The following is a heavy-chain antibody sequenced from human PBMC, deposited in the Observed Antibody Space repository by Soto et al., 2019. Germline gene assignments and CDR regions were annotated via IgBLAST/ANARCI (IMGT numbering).Heavy chain of an antibody. CDR3: ARSLFLASTDTEPFDY. CDR1: RFTFSSYA. V-gene: IGHV3-23*01. Sequence: EVQLLESGGGLVQPGGSLVLSCAASRFTFSSYAMSWLRQAPGKGLERVSSISGGGNDAYYADSVKGRFTISRDNSQNTLYLQMSSLRADDTAVYYCARSLFLASTDTEPFDYWGQGALVTVSS. D-gene: IGHD3-3*02. J-gene: IGHJ4*02. CDR2: ISGGGNDA.